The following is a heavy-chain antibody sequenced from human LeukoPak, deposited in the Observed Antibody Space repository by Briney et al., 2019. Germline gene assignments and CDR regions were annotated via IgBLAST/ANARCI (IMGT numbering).Heavy chain of an antibody. V-gene: IGHV1-69*05. CDR1: GGTFSSYA. Sequence: SVKVSCKASGGTFSSYAISWVRQAHGQGLEWMGGIIPIFGTANYAQKFQGRVTITTDESTSTAYMELSSLRSEDTAVYYCARGDSGYDPSYYYYYYMDVWGKGTTVTVSS. D-gene: IGHD5-12*01. CDR2: IIPIFGTA. J-gene: IGHJ6*03. CDR3: ARGDSGYDPSYYYYYYMDV.